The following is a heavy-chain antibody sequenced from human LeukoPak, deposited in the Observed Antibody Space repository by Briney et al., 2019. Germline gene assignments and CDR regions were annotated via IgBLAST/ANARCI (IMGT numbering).Heavy chain of an antibody. J-gene: IGHJ4*02. CDR1: GGSISSGGYS. CDR2: IYHSGST. CDR3: ARERLMGMIVGAFDY. V-gene: IGHV4-30-2*01. Sequence: SETLSLTCAVSGGSISSGGYSWSWIRQPPGKGLEWIGYIYHSGSTYYNPSLKSRVTISVDRSKNQFSLKLSSVTAADTAVYYCARERLMGMIVGAFDYWGQGTLVTVSS. D-gene: IGHD3-22*01.